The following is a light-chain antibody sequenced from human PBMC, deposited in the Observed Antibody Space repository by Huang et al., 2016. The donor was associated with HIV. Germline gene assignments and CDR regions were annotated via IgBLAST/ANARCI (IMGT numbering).Light chain of an antibody. CDR1: QDISNY. CDR2: DAS. CDR3: QQYDNLPLLT. V-gene: IGKV1-33*01. J-gene: IGKJ4*01. Sequence: DIPMTQSPSSLSASVGDRVTITCQASQDISNYLNWYQQKLGKAPKLLIYDASNLETGVPSRFSGSGSGTDFTFTISSLQPEDIATYYCQQYDNLPLLTFGGGTKVEIK.